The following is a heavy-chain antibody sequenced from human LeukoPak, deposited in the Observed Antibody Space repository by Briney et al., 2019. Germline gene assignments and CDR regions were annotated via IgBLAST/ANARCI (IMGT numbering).Heavy chain of an antibody. CDR3: ARGGGYCGGDCYGIDY. CDR1: GFTFSTYT. V-gene: IGHV3-21*01. J-gene: IGHJ4*02. CDR2: ISGSSSYI. Sequence: GASLRLSCAASGFTFSTYTMKWVRQAPGKGLEWVSSISGSSSYIYYTDSVQGRFTISRDNAKNSLYLQMNSLRVEDTAVYYCARGGGYCGGDCYGIDYWGQGALVTVSS. D-gene: IGHD2-21*01.